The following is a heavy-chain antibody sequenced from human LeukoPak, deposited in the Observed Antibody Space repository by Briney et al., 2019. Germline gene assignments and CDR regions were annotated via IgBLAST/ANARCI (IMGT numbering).Heavy chain of an antibody. D-gene: IGHD1-26*01. Sequence: GGSLRLSCAASGFTFSSNWMHWVRQAPGKGLAWVSRINEDGSTTNYADSVKGRSTIFRDNAKNTLYLQMNSLRAEDTAVYYCVRDLGGRSGHWGQGTLVTVSS. CDR2: INEDGSTT. CDR1: GFTFSSNW. V-gene: IGHV3-74*01. CDR3: VRDLGGRSGH. J-gene: IGHJ4*02.